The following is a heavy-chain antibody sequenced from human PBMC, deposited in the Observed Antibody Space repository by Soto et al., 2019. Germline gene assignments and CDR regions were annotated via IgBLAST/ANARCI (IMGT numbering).Heavy chain of an antibody. Sequence: ASVKVSCKASGYTFTSYGISWVRRAPGQGLEWMGWISAYNGNTNYAQKLQGRVTMTTDTSTSTAYMELRSLRSDDTAVYYCAREYSSGWYGYWYFDLWGRGTLVTVSS. J-gene: IGHJ2*01. CDR3: AREYSSGWYGYWYFDL. D-gene: IGHD6-19*01. CDR1: GYTFTSYG. V-gene: IGHV1-18*01. CDR2: ISAYNGNT.